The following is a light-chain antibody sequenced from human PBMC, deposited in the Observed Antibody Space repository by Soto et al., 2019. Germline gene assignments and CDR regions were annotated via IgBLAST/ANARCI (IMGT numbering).Light chain of an antibody. Sequence: EIVMTQSPAILSLSPGERATLSCRASQTVSSHLAWYQQRSGQAPRLLISGATTRATGIPARFSGSGSGTDFTLTITSLQSEDFAIYYCQQYTNWPLAFGQGTKVDIK. CDR3: QQYTNWPLA. V-gene: IGKV3-15*01. CDR2: GAT. J-gene: IGKJ1*01. CDR1: QTVSSH.